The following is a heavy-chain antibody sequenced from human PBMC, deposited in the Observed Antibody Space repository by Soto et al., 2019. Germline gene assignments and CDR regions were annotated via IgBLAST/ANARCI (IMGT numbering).Heavy chain of an antibody. CDR1: GFTFSSYG. D-gene: IGHD4-17*01. J-gene: IGHJ6*02. CDR3: AKPAVTVTRYYGMDV. Sequence: QVQLVESGGGVVQPGRSLRLSCAASGFTFSSYGMHWVRQAPGKGLEWVAVISYDGSNEYYADSVKGRFTLSRDISKNTLYLQMNSLRAEDTDVYYCAKPAVTVTRYYGMDVWGQGTTVTVSS. CDR2: ISYDGSNE. V-gene: IGHV3-30*18.